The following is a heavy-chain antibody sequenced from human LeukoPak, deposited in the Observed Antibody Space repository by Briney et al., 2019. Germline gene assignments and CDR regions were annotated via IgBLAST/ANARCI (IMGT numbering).Heavy chain of an antibody. V-gene: IGHV1-46*01. J-gene: IGHJ4*02. CDR1: GYFFTSYY. CDR3: ARERGYCGAGTCYHFDN. CDR2: INPRGGGA. D-gene: IGHD2-15*01. Sequence: EASVKVSCKPSGYFFTSYYMHWVRQAPGQGLEWMGVINPRGGGATYAQNFQGRVTLTSDTSTSTFYMELSSLGSEDTAVYYCARERGYCGAGTCYHFDNWGQGTLVTVSS.